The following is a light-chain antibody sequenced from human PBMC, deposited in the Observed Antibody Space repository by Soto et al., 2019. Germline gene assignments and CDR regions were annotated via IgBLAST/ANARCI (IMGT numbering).Light chain of an antibody. Sequence: EVVMTQSPVILYVSPGERATLSCSASQSVGKNLAWYQQRPGQAPRLLIHGASARPSGVPARFSGSGSGTDFTLTIISLQSDDFAVYYCQQYSDSPITFGPGTTVDLK. J-gene: IGKJ3*01. V-gene: IGKV3-15*01. CDR3: QQYSDSPIT. CDR2: GAS. CDR1: QSVGKN.